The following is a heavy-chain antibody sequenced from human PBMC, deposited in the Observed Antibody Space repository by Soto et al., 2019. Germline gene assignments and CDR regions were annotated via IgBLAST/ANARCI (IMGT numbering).Heavy chain of an antibody. D-gene: IGHD6-19*01. CDR1: GFTFSSYA. CDR2: ISGSGGST. Sequence: EVQLLESGGGLVQPGGSLRLSCAASGFTFSSYAMSWVRQAPGKGLEWVSAISGSGGSTYYADSVKGRFTISRDNSKNTLYLQMNSLRAEDTAVYYCAKDLEQWLVGPLDAFDIWGQGTMVTVSS. J-gene: IGHJ3*02. V-gene: IGHV3-23*01. CDR3: AKDLEQWLVGPLDAFDI.